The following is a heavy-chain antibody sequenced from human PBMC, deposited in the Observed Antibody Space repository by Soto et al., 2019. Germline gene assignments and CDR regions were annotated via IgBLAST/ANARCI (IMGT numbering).Heavy chain of an antibody. V-gene: IGHV4-59*08. D-gene: IGHD3-9*01. Sequence: SETLSLTCTVSGGSISSYYWSWIRQPPGKGLEWIGYIYYSGSTNYNPSLKSRVTISVDTSKNQFSLKLSSVTAADTALYYCVRHSVSDMLTGAFDPWGQGILVPVSS. J-gene: IGHJ5*02. CDR2: IYYSGST. CDR1: GGSISSYY. CDR3: VRHSVSDMLTGAFDP.